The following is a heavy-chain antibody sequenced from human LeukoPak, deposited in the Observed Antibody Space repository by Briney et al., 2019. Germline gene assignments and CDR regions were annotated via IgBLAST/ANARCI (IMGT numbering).Heavy chain of an antibody. D-gene: IGHD4-17*01. J-gene: IGHJ4*02. CDR1: GGSISSYY. V-gene: IGHV4-59*01. CDR2: IYYSGST. Sequence: SETLSLTCTVSGGSISSYYWSWIRQPPGRGLEWIGYIYYSGSTNYNPSLKSRVTISVDTSKNQFSLKLSSVTAADTAVYYCARAYGDFLQSFFDYWGQGTLVTVSS. CDR3: ARAYGDFLQSFFDY.